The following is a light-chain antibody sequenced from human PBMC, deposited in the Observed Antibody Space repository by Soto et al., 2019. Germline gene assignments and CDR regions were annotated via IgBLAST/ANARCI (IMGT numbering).Light chain of an antibody. CDR3: QQYNTYPYT. CDR2: KAS. Sequence: DIQLTQSPSTLSASVGDRVTITCRASQSVSIWLAWYQQKPGKVPKLVIYKASSLQSGVPSRFSGSGSGTEFTLTITSLQPDDFATYYCQQYNTYPYTFGQGTKLEIK. J-gene: IGKJ2*01. V-gene: IGKV1-5*03. CDR1: QSVSIW.